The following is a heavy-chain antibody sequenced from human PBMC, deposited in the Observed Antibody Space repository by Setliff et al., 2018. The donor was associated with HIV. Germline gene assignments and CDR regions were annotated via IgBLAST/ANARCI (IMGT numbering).Heavy chain of an antibody. J-gene: IGHJ6*03. CDR3: AKDGGRWGSNFNFFYREV. Sequence: LRLSCAASGFTFSSYGMHWVRQAPGKGLEWVAVISYDESKKYYADSVKGRFTISRDYSKNTLYLQMNSLRAEDAAVYYCAKDGGRWGSNFNFFYREVWGKGTTVTVSS. V-gene: IGHV3-30*18. CDR1: GFTFSSYG. D-gene: IGHD3-16*01. CDR2: ISYDESKK.